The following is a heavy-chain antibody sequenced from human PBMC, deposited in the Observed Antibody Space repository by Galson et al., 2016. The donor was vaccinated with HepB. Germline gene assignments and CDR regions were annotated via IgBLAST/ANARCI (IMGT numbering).Heavy chain of an antibody. CDR3: TRDIAAFGGVME. CDR1: GFTLSRYW. Sequence: SLRLSCAGSGFTLSRYWMSWVRQAPGKGLEWVANIKEDGSEKKYVDSVEGRFTISRDYAKNSVYLQMNSLRAEDTAVYYCTRDIAAFGGVMEWGQGTLVTISS. D-gene: IGHD3-16*01. CDR2: IKEDGSEK. J-gene: IGHJ4*02. V-gene: IGHV3-7*04.